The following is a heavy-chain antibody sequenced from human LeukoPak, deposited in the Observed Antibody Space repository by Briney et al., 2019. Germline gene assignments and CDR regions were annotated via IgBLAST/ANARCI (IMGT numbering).Heavy chain of an antibody. J-gene: IGHJ3*02. V-gene: IGHV3-30-3*01. D-gene: IGHD1-26*01. CDR2: ISYDGSNK. CDR1: GFTFSSYA. CDR3: ARDEWELRGGAFDI. Sequence: GSLRLSCAASGFTFSSYAMHWVRQAPGKGLEWVAVISYDGSNKYYADSVKGRFTISRDNSKNTLYLQMNSLRAEDTAVYYCARDEWELRGGAFDIWGQGTMVTVSS.